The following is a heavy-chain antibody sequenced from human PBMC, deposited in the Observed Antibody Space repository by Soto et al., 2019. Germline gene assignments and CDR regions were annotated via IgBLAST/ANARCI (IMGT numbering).Heavy chain of an antibody. CDR2: VFDHGST. CDR1: GVSISGGNV. CDR3: ARVLSGNKEWFDS. Sequence: QVQLQESGPGLVKPWGTLSLTCAVSGVSISGGNVWSWVRQPPGNGLEWIGEVFDHGSTNYNPSLKRRVTMSVNKSQNDFSLNLTSVTAADTAVYYCARVLSGNKEWFDSWGQGILVTVSS. J-gene: IGHJ5*01. V-gene: IGHV4-4*02. D-gene: IGHD3-10*01.